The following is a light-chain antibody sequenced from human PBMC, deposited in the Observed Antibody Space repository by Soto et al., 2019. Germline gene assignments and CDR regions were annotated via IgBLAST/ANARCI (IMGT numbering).Light chain of an antibody. CDR3: QPSYSTPRT. CDR2: KAS. V-gene: IGKV1-5*03. Sequence: IHLTHAPSTLAGSFGGMVTISFGASQRINNYLAWYQQKPVKAPKLLIYKASTLESGVPSTFSGSASGTDFTLTISSLPPDDFATYYCQPSYSTPRTFGQGTTVDTK. J-gene: IGKJ1*01. CDR1: QRINNY.